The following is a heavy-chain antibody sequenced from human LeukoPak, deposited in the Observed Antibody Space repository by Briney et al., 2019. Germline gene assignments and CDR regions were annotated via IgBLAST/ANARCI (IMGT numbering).Heavy chain of an antibody. J-gene: IGHJ6*03. V-gene: IGHV3-7*04. Sequence: GGSLRLSCTASGFTFSSFWMTWVRQAPGRGLEWVANIRQDGSEKYYVDSLKGRFTISRDNAKNSLYLQMNSLKAEDTAVYYCGGGGGGGGSYNYFYYYMDVWGQGTTVTVSS. CDR1: GFTFSSFW. CDR3: GGGGGGGGSYNYFYYYMDV. CDR2: IRQDGSEK. D-gene: IGHD1-26*01.